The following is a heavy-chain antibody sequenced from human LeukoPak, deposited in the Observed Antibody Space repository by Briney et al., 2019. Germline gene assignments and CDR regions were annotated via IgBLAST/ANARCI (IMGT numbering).Heavy chain of an antibody. CDR3: ARGVTYSSSSDHFDY. D-gene: IGHD6-6*01. J-gene: IGHJ4*02. CDR2: IYYSGST. Sequence: PSETLSLTCTVSGGSISSGGYYWSWIRQHPGKGLEWIGYIYYSGSTYYNPSLKSRVTISVDTSKNQFSLKLSSVTAAETAVYYCARGVTYSSSSDHFDYWGQGTLVTVSS. V-gene: IGHV4-31*03. CDR1: GGSISSGGYY.